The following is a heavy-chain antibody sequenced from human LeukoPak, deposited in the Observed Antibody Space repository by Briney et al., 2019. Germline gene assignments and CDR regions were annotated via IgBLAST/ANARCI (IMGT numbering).Heavy chain of an antibody. J-gene: IGHJ4*01. Sequence: ASVNVSCKASGYTFTGYYMHSVRQAPGQGLEGMGGINPNRCGTNYAQKFQGRVTMTRDTSISTPYMELSRLRSDDTAVYYCARAEAIGCYLAYWGHGTLVTVSS. CDR3: ARAEAIGCYLAY. CDR2: INPNRCGT. CDR1: GYTFTGYY. D-gene: IGHD3-3*01. V-gene: IGHV1-2*02.